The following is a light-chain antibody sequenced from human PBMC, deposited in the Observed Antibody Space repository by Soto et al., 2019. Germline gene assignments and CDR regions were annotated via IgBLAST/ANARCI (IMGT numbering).Light chain of an antibody. Sequence: EIVLTQSPGTLSLSLGERATLSCRASQSVSSSYLAWYQQKPGQAPRLLFYGASSRATGIPDRFSGSGSGTDFTLTISRLEPEDFAVYYCQQYGSSPWTFGQGNKVDIK. V-gene: IGKV3-20*01. J-gene: IGKJ1*01. CDR1: QSVSSSY. CDR2: GAS. CDR3: QQYGSSPWT.